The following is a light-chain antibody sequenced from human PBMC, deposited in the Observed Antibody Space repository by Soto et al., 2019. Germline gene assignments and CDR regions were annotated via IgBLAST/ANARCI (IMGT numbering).Light chain of an antibody. J-gene: IGKJ5*01. Sequence: YPSSVAASLGNKVTITVRAHSSIRNLLAWYQQNAGEAPKVLIYDASSLGSGVPSRFSGSGSFTEFTPISSRLPADDFVPYCCHDHQASLTFGRGTRLEIK. CDR2: DAS. CDR1: SSIRNL. V-gene: IGKV1-5*01. CDR3: HDHQASLT.